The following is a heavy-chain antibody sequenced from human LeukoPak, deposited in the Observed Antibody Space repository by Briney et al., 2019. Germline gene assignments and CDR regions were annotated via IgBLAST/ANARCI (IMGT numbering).Heavy chain of an antibody. CDR1: GGSISSYY. Sequence: PSETLSLTCTVSGGSISSYYWSWIRQPPGKGLEWIGEINHSGSTNYNPSLKSRVTISVDTSKNQFSLKLSSVTAADTAVYYCARRRDGYNLDYWGQGTLVTVSS. V-gene: IGHV4-34*01. D-gene: IGHD5-12*01. CDR2: INHSGST. J-gene: IGHJ4*02. CDR3: ARRRDGYNLDY.